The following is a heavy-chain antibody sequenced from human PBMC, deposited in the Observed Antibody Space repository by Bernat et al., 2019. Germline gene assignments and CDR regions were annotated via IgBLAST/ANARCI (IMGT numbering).Heavy chain of an antibody. Sequence: EVQLVESGGGLVQPGGSLRLSCAASGFTFSSYWMSWVRQAPGKGLEWVANIKQDGSEKYYVDSVKGRFTISRDNAKNSLYLQMNSLRAEDTAVYYCARDHVEMATTDAFDIWGQGTTVTVSS. V-gene: IGHV3-7*01. J-gene: IGHJ3*02. CDR3: ARDHVEMATTDAFDI. CDR2: IKQDGSEK. CDR1: GFTFSSYW. D-gene: IGHD5-24*01.